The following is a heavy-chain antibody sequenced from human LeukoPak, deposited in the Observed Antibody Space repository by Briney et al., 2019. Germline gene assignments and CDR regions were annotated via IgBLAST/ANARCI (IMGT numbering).Heavy chain of an antibody. CDR2: IYYSGST. CDR1: GGSISSSSYY. D-gene: IGHD3-10*01. V-gene: IGHV4-39*01. Sequence: PSETLSLTCTVSGGSISSSSYYWGWIRQPPGKGLEWIGSIYYSGSTYYNPSLKSRVTISVDTSKNQFSLKLSSVTAADTAVYYCARGTRPFDPWGQGTLVTVSS. J-gene: IGHJ5*02. CDR3: ARGTRPFDP.